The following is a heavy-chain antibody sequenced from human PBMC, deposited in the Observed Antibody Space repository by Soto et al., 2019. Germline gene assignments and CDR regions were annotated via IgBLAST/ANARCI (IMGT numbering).Heavy chain of an antibody. V-gene: IGHV4-38-2*01. CDR2: VYHSGTT. CDR3: ARSLLTSSWYAGS. D-gene: IGHD6-13*01. CDR1: GFSISSAYY. Sequence: QVQLQESGPGLVKPSETLSLTCVVSGFSISSAYYWGWIRQPTGKGLEWIGSVYHSGTTFYNPSLKSRVTISLDTSENQFSLKLSSVTAADTAVYYCARSLLTSSWYAGSWGQGILVSVSS. J-gene: IGHJ5*02.